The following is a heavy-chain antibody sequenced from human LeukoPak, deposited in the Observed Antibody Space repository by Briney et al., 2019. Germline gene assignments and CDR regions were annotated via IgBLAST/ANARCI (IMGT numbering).Heavy chain of an antibody. CDR1: GFPFSTYG. CDR2: IRYDGSNK. J-gene: IGHJ4*02. V-gene: IGHV3-30*02. CDR3: AKDPLNYYDSSGYYIH. Sequence: PGGSLRLSCAASGFPFSTYGMNWVRQAPGKGLEWVSFIRYDGSNKYYADSVKGRFTISRDNSKNTLYLQMNSLRAEDTAVYYCAKDPLNYYDSSGYYIHWGQGTLVTVSS. D-gene: IGHD3-22*01.